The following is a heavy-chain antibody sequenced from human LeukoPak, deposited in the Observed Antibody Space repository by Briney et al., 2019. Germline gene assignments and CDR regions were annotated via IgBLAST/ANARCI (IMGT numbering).Heavy chain of an antibody. CDR1: GYTFTGYY. CDR3: ARERITRDWFDP. Sequence: ASVKVSCKASGYTFTGYYMHWVRQAPGQGLEWMGWINPNSGGTNYAQKFQGRVTMTRDTSTSTVYMELSSLRSEDTAVYYCARERITRDWFDPWGQGTLVTVSS. V-gene: IGHV1-2*02. J-gene: IGHJ5*02. CDR2: INPNSGGT. D-gene: IGHD3-10*01.